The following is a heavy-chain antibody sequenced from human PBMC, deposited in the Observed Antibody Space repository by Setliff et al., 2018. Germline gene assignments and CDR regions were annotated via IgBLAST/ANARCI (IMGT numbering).Heavy chain of an antibody. CDR3: ARDYQGGWFAP. V-gene: IGHV4-59*01. J-gene: IGHJ5*02. CDR1: GVSISSYY. CDR2: IQKSGSA. Sequence: SETLSLTCNVSGVSISSYYWSWIRQPPGKGLECIGYIQKSGSANYNPSLMSRVTISVDTSRNQFSLKLRSVTAADTAVYYCARDYQGGWFAPWGQGIMVTVS. D-gene: IGHD3-16*01.